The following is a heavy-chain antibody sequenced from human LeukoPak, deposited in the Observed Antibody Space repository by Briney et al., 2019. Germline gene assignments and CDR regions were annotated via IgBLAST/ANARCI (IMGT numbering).Heavy chain of an antibody. CDR1: GYTFTSYY. V-gene: IGHV1-46*01. J-gene: IGHJ4*02. CDR2: INPSGGST. D-gene: IGHD1-26*01. CDR3: ARSQWELPLSY. Sequence: ASVKVSCKASGYTFTSYYVHWVRQAPGQGLEWMGIINPSGGSTSYAQKFQGRVTITADKSTSTAYMELSSLRSEDTAVYYCARSQWELPLSYWGQGTLVTVSS.